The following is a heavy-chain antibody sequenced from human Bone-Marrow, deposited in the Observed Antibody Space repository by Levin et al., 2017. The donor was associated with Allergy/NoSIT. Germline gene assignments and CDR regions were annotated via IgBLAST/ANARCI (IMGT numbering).Heavy chain of an antibody. CDR3: ARACYYDSSGYLFDY. Sequence: SETLSLTCTVSGGSISSGGYYWSWIRQHPGKGLEWIGYIYYSGSTYYNPSLKSRVTISVDTSKNQFSLKLSSVTAADTAVYYCARACYYDSSGYLFDYWGQGTLVTVSS. CDR2: IYYSGST. D-gene: IGHD3-22*01. V-gene: IGHV4-31*03. CDR1: GGSISSGGYY. J-gene: IGHJ4*02.